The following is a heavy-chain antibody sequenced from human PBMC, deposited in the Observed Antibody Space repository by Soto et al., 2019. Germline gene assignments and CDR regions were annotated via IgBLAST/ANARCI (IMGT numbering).Heavy chain of an antibody. CDR1: GYTFTSCY. D-gene: IGHD3-22*01. V-gene: IGHV1-46*01. J-gene: IGHJ4*02. CDR2: INPSGGST. Sequence: ASVKVSCKASGYTFTSCYMHWVRQAPGQGLEWMGIINPSGGSTSYAQKFQGRVTMTRDTSTSTVYMKLSSLRSEDTAVYYCARVADYYDSSGNQYYFDYWGQGTLVTVSS. CDR3: ARVADYYDSSGNQYYFDY.